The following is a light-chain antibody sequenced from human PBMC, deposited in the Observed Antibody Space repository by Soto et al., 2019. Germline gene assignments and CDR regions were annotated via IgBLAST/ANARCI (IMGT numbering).Light chain of an antibody. CDR2: VDSSGNN. V-gene: IGLV4-60*03. CDR1: SGHSYDL. J-gene: IGLJ1*01. Sequence: QLVLTQSSSASASLGSSVKLTCTLSSGHSYDLIAWHQQHPGKAPQYLMKVDSSGNNKKASGVPDRFSGSSSGSDRYLTISNLQAEDEADYYCCSYAGGSALNYVFGTGTKVTVL. CDR3: CSYAGGSALNYV.